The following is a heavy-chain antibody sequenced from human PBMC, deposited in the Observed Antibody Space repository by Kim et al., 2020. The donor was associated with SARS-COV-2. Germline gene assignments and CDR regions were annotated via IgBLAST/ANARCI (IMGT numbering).Heavy chain of an antibody. CDR2: INHSGST. J-gene: IGHJ6*02. V-gene: IGHV4-34*01. Sequence: SETLSLTCAVYGGSFSGYYWSWIRQPPGKGLEWIGEINHSGSTNYNPSLKSRVTISVDTSKNQFSLKLSSVTAADTAVYYCARDRGYCSGGSCYPLYYYYYGMDVWGQGTTVTVSS. CDR3: ARDRGYCSGGSCYPLYYYYYGMDV. D-gene: IGHD2-15*01. CDR1: GGSFSGYY.